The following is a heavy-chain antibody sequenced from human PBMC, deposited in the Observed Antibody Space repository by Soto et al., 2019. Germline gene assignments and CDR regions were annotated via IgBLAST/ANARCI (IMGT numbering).Heavy chain of an antibody. D-gene: IGHD1-1*01. CDR1: GDSISSADYY. J-gene: IGHJ6*02. CDR2: IFYSGTT. CDR3: ARALWVEPELYYYGMDV. Sequence: PSETLSLTCTVSGDSISSADYYWSWIRQTPGKGLEWIGHIFYSGTTYYNPSLKSRLTISVDTSKNHFSLRLTSVTAADTAVYYCARALWVEPELYYYGMDVCGQGPTVTVYS. V-gene: IGHV4-30-4*01.